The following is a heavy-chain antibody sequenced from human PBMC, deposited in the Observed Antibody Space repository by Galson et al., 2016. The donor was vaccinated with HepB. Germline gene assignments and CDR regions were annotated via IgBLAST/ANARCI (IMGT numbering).Heavy chain of an antibody. Sequence: SLRLSCAASGFSFSTFSMGWVRQAPGKGLEWVAYIKEDGGQKHYVDSVKGRFAISRDNAKNSLFLQMNSLGAEDTAMYYCTTRGSGGSFDFDYWGQGTLVTVSS. CDR3: TTRGSGGSFDFDY. CDR1: GFSFSTFS. D-gene: IGHD6-19*01. V-gene: IGHV3-7*01. CDR2: IKEDGGQK. J-gene: IGHJ4*02.